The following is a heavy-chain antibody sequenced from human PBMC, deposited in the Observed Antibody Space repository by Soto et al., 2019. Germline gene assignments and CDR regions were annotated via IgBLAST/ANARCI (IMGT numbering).Heavy chain of an antibody. CDR2: INAGNGNT. Sequence: QVQLVQSGAEVKKPGASVKVSCKASGYTFTSYAMHWVRQAPGQRLEWMGWINAGNGNTKYSQKFQGRVTITRDTSASTAYMELSSLRSEDTAVYYCARDGAAAAPTPDYWGQGTLVTVSS. D-gene: IGHD6-13*01. J-gene: IGHJ4*02. CDR1: GYTFTSYA. V-gene: IGHV1-3*01. CDR3: ARDGAAAAPTPDY.